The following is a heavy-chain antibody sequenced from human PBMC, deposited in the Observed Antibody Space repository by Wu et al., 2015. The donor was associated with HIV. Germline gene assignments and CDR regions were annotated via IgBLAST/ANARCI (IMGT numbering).Heavy chain of an antibody. J-gene: IGHJ4*02. CDR1: GGPTSEDSSSTYA. D-gene: IGHD1-26*01. V-gene: IGHV1-69*05. CDR3: VRGARYAGSYYSNN. Sequence: QVHLVQSGTEVKKPGSSVRLSCKASGGPTSEDSSSTYAMNWVRQAPGQGLEWVEGIIPIFGTTNYAQRFQGRVTVTTDEITDTTYLDLRRLRVDDTALYFCVRGARYAGSYYSNNWGQGTLVSVSS. CDR2: IIPIFGTT.